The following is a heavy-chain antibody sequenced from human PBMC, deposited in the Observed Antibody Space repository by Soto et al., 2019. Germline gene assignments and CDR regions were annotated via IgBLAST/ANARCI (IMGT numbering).Heavy chain of an antibody. D-gene: IGHD1-26*01. J-gene: IGHJ4*02. V-gene: IGHV4-59*01. CDR3: VRWVGHFDF. CDR1: GGSISPFH. Sequence: QVQLQESGPGLVKPSETLSLTCSVSGGSISPFHWSWIRQPPGKGPEWIGYVYYTGSTNYNPSFTSRVTISVDTSKNHFSLKLTSVTAADTAVYYCVRWVGHFDFWGQGTLVTVSS. CDR2: VYYTGST.